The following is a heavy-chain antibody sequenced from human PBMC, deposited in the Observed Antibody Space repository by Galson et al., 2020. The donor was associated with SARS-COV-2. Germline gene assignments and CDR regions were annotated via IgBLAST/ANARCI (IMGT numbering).Heavy chain of an antibody. D-gene: IGHD5-12*01. CDR1: GFSFSDYA. J-gene: IGHJ3*02. Sequence: GESLKISCAASGFSFSDYAMHWVRQSPGKGLEWVALMSFDGKNEDYAKSVKGRFIISRDNSKNTLYLEMNSLRPDDTGVYYCASPLSGYERDAFDIWGQGTRVIVSA. CDR3: ASPLSGYERDAFDI. CDR2: MSFDGKNE. V-gene: IGHV3-30*04.